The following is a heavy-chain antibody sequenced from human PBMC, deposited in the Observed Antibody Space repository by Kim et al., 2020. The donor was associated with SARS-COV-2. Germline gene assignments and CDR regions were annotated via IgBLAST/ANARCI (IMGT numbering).Heavy chain of an antibody. CDR1: GFTFSSYA. CDR3: ASVNCSSTSCYPDY. Sequence: GGSLRLSCAASGFTFSSYAMHWVRQAPGKGLEWVAVISYDGSNKYYADSVKGRFTISRDNSKNTLYLQMNSLRAEDTAVYYCASVNCSSTSCYPDYWGQGTLVTVSS. D-gene: IGHD2-2*01. CDR2: ISYDGSNK. J-gene: IGHJ4*02. V-gene: IGHV3-30-3*01.